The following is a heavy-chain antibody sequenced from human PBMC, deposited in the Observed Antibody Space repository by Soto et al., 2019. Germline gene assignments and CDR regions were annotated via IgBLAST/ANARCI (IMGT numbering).Heavy chain of an antibody. Sequence: EVQLLESGGGLVQPGGSLRLSCAASGFTFSSYAMSWVRQAPGKGLEGVSAISGSGGSTYYADSVKGRFTISRDNSKNTLYLQMNSLRAEDTAVYYCANDDYGGNPLGSYYFDYWGQGTLVTVSS. V-gene: IGHV3-23*01. CDR3: ANDDYGGNPLGSYYFDY. CDR2: ISGSGGST. D-gene: IGHD4-17*01. CDR1: GFTFSSYA. J-gene: IGHJ4*02.